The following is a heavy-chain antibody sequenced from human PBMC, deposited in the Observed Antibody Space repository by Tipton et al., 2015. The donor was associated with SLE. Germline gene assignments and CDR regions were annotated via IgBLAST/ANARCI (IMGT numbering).Heavy chain of an antibody. V-gene: IGHV4-61*05. J-gene: IGHJ5*02. CDR2: IYYSGST. D-gene: IGHD1-14*01. Sequence: TLSLTCTVSGGSISSSSYYWGWIRQPPGKGLEWIGYIYYSGSTNYNPSLKSRVTISVDTSKNQFSLKLSSVTAADTAVYYCARGTGGLFDPWGQGTLVTVSS. CDR3: ARGTGGLFDP. CDR1: GGSISSSSYY.